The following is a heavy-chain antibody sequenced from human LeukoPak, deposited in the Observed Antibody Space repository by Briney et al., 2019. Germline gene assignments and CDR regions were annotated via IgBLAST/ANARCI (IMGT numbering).Heavy chain of an antibody. CDR1: GFTFYNYG. V-gene: IGHV3-21*01. CDR3: ARDRIAAAVYYFDY. J-gene: IGHJ4*02. Sequence: GESLKISCAASGFTFYNYGMSWVRQAPGKGLEWVSSIRSSFNDIYYADSVKGRFTISRDNAKNSLYLQMNSLRAEDTAVYYCARDRIAAAVYYFDYWGQGTLVTVSS. D-gene: IGHD6-13*01. CDR2: IRSSFNDI.